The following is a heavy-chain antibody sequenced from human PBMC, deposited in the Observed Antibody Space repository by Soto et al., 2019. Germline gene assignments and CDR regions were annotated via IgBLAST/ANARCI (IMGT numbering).Heavy chain of an antibody. Sequence: SETLSLTCTVSGGSTSSSSYYWGWIRQPPGKGLEWIGSIYYSGSTYYNPSLKSRVTISVDTSKNQFSLKLSSVTAADTAVYYCARLRLWGYYFDYWGQGTLVTVSS. CDR2: IYYSGST. CDR3: ARLRLWGYYFDY. V-gene: IGHV4-39*01. D-gene: IGHD1-26*01. CDR1: GGSTSSSSYY. J-gene: IGHJ4*02.